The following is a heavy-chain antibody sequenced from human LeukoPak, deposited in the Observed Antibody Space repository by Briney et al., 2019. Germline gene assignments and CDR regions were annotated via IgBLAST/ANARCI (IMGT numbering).Heavy chain of an antibody. J-gene: IGHJ4*02. Sequence: SETLSLTCAVYGGSFSGYYWSWIRQPPGKGLEWIGEINHSGSTNYNPSLKSRVTISVDTSKNQFSLKVSSVTAADTAVYYCARDGGPRFDYWGQGTLVTVSS. CDR3: ARDGGPRFDY. D-gene: IGHD4-23*01. CDR2: INHSGST. V-gene: IGHV4-34*01. CDR1: GGSFSGYY.